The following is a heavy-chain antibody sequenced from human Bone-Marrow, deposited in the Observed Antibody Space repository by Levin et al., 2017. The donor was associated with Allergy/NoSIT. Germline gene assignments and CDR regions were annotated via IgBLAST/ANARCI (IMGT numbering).Heavy chain of an antibody. CDR2: IYYSGST. J-gene: IGHJ4*02. CDR3: ARKTYYYGSGSYPPYFDY. D-gene: IGHD3-10*01. CDR1: GGSISSSSYY. V-gene: IGHV4-39*01. Sequence: SETLSLTCTVSGGSISSSSYYWGWIRQPPGKGLEWIGSIYYSGSTYYNPSLKSRVTISVDTSKNQFSLKLSSVTAADTAVYYCARKTYYYGSGSYPPYFDYWGQGTLVTVSS.